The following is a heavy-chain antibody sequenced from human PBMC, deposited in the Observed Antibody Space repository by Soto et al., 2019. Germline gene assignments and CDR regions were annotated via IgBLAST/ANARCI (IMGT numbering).Heavy chain of an antibody. CDR2: ISLYNGNT. Sequence: QIQLVQSGPEVKKPGASMKVSCKAYDFSFTSHGISWVRQAPGQGLEWMGWISLYNGNTNYAQQFQGRVTMTTDTFTGTGYMGLGNPGFGQNAMYFCAIYPLEFFRFDYWGQGTLVTVSS. CDR1: DFSFTSHG. D-gene: IGHD3-3*01. V-gene: IGHV1-18*04. CDR3: AIYPLEFFRFDY. J-gene: IGHJ4*02.